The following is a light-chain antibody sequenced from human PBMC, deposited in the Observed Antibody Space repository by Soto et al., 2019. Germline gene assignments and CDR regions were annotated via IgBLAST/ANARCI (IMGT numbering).Light chain of an antibody. J-gene: IGLJ1*01. CDR1: SSDVGDYNY. CDR2: EVT. Sequence: QSALTQPPSASGSPGQSVTLSCTGTSSDVGDYNYVSWYQQHPVKAPKLMIYEVTKRPSGVPDRFSGSKSGNTASLTVSGLQAEDEADYYCCSYAGSSTYVFGTGTKVTVL. CDR3: CSYAGSSTYV. V-gene: IGLV2-8*01.